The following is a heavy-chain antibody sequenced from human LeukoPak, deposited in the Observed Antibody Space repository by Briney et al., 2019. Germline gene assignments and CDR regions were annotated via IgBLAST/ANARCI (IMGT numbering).Heavy chain of an antibody. J-gene: IGHJ6*03. D-gene: IGHD6-19*01. Sequence: SETLSLTCTVSGGSINNYYWSWIRQPAGKGLEWIGLIYSSGSTSYNPSLKSRVTMSVDTSKKQFSLRLSSVTAADTAVYYCARRAVGNSYYYYMDVWGKGTTVTVSS. CDR2: IYSSGST. CDR1: GGSINNYY. V-gene: IGHV4-4*07. CDR3: ARRAVGNSYYYYMDV.